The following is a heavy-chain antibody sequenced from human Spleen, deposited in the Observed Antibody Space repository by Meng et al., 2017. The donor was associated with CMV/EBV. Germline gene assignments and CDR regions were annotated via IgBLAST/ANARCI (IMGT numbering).Heavy chain of an antibody. V-gene: IGHV4-39*07. CDR2: IYYSGST. J-gene: IGHJ4*02. CDR1: GGPISSSSYY. Sequence: SETLSLTCTVSGGPISSSSYYWGWIRQPPGKGLEWIGSIYYSGSTYYNPSLKSRVTISVDTSKNQFSLKLSSVTAADTAVYYCARVGFWSGPDYWGQGTLVTVSS. D-gene: IGHD3-3*01. CDR3: ARVGFWSGPDY.